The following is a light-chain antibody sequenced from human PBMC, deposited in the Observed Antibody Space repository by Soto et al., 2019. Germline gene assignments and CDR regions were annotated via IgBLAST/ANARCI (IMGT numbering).Light chain of an antibody. CDR2: TGS. CDR3: QQTHSFPLT. J-gene: IGKJ4*01. CDR1: QSISSW. Sequence: DIQMTQSPSSVSASVGDTVDITCRASQSISSWLAWYQQRPGEAPKLLIYTGSILQVGVPSRFSGSGSGKDFILTSDNLQPEDVATYYCQQTHSFPLTLGGGTKVEI. V-gene: IGKV1-12*01.